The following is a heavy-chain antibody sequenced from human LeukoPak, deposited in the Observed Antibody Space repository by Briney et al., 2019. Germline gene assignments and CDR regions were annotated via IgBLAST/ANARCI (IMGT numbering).Heavy chain of an antibody. D-gene: IGHD4/OR15-4a*01. CDR2: IIPIFGTA. V-gene: IGHV1-69*13. J-gene: IGHJ3*02. CDR3: AREGLDYGFDI. CDR1: GGTFSSYA. Sequence: GASVKVSCKASGGTFSSYAISWVRQAPGQGLERMGGIIPIFGTANYAQKFQGRVTITADESTSTAYMELSSLRSEDTAVYYCAREGLDYGFDIWGQGTMVTVSS.